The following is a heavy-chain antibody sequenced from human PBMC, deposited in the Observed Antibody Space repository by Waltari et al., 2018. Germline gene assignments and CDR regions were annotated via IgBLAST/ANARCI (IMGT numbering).Heavy chain of an antibody. J-gene: IGHJ6*02. CDR2: STTNRGGT. CDR1: GYTFTGYY. CDR3: ARAGSSSSLYYYGMDV. D-gene: IGHD6-6*01. V-gene: IGHV1-2*02. Sequence: QVQLVQSGAEVKKPGASVKVSCKASGYTFTGYYMHWVRQAPGQGHEWMGMSTTNRGGTTYAQKFQGRVTMTMDTSIRPAYMELSRRRSDDTAVYYCARAGSSSSLYYYGMDVWGQGTTVTVSS.